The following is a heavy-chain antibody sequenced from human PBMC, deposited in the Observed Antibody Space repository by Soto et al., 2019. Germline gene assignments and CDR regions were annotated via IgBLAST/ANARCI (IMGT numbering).Heavy chain of an antibody. Sequence: QVQLVQSGAEGKKPGASVKVSCKASGYSFIDYGIGWVRQAPGQGLEWMGWISAYDGDTKYEEKVQGRVTMTTDTSTTTAYMEVRSLTSDDTAVYYRARAGRAFRTSPYYYFYMDVWGKGKTVTVSS. D-gene: IGHD3-10*01. V-gene: IGHV1-18*01. CDR1: GYSFIDYG. CDR3: ARAGRAFRTSPYYYFYMDV. J-gene: IGHJ6*03. CDR2: ISAYDGDT.